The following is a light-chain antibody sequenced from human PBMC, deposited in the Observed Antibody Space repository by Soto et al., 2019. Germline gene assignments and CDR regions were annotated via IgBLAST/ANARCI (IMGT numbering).Light chain of an antibody. V-gene: IGKV1-39*01. Sequence: DIQMTQSPSSLSASVGDRVTITCRASQSISSYLNWYQQKPGKAPNLLIYAAFSLQSGVPSRFSGSGSGADFTLTISSLQPEDFATYYCQQSYNSPWTFGQGTKVDIK. CDR1: QSISSY. CDR2: AAF. CDR3: QQSYNSPWT. J-gene: IGKJ1*01.